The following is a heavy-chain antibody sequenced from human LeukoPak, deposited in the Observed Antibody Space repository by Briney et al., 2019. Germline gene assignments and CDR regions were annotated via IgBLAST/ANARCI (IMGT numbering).Heavy chain of an antibody. J-gene: IGHJ4*02. Sequence: SETLSLTCTVSGGSISSYYWSWIRQPPGKGLEWIGYIYYSGSTNYNPSLKSRVTISVDTSKNQFSLKLSSVTAADTAVYYCASFTRNFDYWGQGTLVTVSS. CDR1: GGSISSYY. CDR2: IYYSGST. V-gene: IGHV4-59*01. CDR3: ASFTRNFDY.